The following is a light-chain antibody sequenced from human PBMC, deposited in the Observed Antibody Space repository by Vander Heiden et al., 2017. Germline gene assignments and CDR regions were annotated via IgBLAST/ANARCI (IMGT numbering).Light chain of an antibody. Sequence: DIQMTQSPSSLSASVGNRVTISCRASQSISSYLNWYQQKAGKAPKLLIYAASNLRSGVPSRFSGSGSGTDFTLTINRLQPEDFATYFCQQRVSSPYTFGQRTKLDIK. CDR1: QSISSY. CDR3: QQRVSSPYT. V-gene: IGKV1-39*01. J-gene: IGKJ2*01. CDR2: AAS.